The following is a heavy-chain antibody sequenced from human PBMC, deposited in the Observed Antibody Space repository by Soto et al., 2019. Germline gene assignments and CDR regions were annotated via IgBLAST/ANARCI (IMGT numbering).Heavy chain of an antibody. CDR2: INPSGGST. J-gene: IGHJ6*03. D-gene: IGHD6-13*01. V-gene: IGHV1-46*03. Sequence: QVQLVQSGAEVKKPGASVKVSCKASGYTFTSYYMHWVRQAPGQGLEWMGIINPSGGSTSYAQKFQGRVTMTRDTSTSTVYMELSSLRSEDTAVYYCATCIAAAGNHYYYYMDVWGKGTTVTVSS. CDR1: GYTFTSYY. CDR3: ATCIAAAGNHYYYYMDV.